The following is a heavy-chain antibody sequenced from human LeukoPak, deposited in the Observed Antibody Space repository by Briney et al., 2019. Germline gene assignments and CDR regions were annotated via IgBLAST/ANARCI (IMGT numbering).Heavy chain of an antibody. V-gene: IGHV4-61*01. Sequence: SETLSLTCTVSGGSISSSSYYWGWIRQPPGKGLEWIGYIYHSGSTKYNPSLKSRVTISVDTSKNQFSLKLSSVTAADTAVYYCARDSYGGIDYWGQGTLVTVSS. CDR3: ARDSYGGIDY. D-gene: IGHD4-17*01. CDR2: IYHSGST. J-gene: IGHJ4*02. CDR1: GGSISSSSYY.